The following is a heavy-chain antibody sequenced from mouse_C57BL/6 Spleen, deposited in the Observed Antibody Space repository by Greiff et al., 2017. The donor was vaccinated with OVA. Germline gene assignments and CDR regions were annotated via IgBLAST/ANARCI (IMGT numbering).Heavy chain of an antibody. D-gene: IGHD1-1*01. CDR2: FCWVDVK. CDR3: ARIWPSITTVVATRWYFEV. J-gene: IGHJ1*03. CDR1: GFSLSTFGMG. Sequence: QVTLKVCGPGILQPSQTLSLTCSFSGFSLSTFGMGVGWFRQPSGRGLNWLAPFCWVDVKYSTPALKSRLTFSKDTSKNQVFLKIANVDTADTATYYCARIWPSITTVVATRWYFEVWGTGTTVTVSS. V-gene: IGHV8-8*01.